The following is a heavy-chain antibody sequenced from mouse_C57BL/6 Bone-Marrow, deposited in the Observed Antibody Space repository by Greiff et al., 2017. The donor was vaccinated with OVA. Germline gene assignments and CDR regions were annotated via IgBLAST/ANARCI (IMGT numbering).Heavy chain of an antibody. CDR3: AAAKGFAY. V-gene: IGHV5-6*01. J-gene: IGHJ3*01. CDR2: ISSGGSYT. D-gene: IGHD1-2*01. Sequence: EVQRVESGGDLVKPGGFLKLSCAASGFTFSSYVMSLVRQTPDKRLEWVATISSGGSYTYYPDSVKGRFTVSRDNAKSTLYLKMSSLKSEDTAKYYCAAAKGFAYWGQGTVVTVSA. CDR1: GFTFSSYV.